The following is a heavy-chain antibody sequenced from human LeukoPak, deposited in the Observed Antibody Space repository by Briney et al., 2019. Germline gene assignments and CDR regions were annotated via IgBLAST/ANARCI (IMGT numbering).Heavy chain of an antibody. J-gene: IGHJ6*04. V-gene: IGHV3-48*01. CDR1: GFTFGDYA. D-gene: IGHD3-10*02. CDR2: ISSSSSTI. Sequence: GGSLRLSCTASGFTFGDYAMSWVRQAPGKGLEWVSYISSSSSTIYYADSVKGRFTISRDNAKNSLYLQMNSLRAEDTAVYYCAELGITMIGGVWGKGTTVTISS. CDR3: AELGITMIGGV.